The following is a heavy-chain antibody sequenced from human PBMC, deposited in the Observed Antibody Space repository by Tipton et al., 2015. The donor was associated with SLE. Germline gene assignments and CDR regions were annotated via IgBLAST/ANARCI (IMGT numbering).Heavy chain of an antibody. V-gene: IGHV3-23*01. CDR2: ISGSGDDT. J-gene: IGHJ4*02. CDR1: GLTFSTYA. CDR3: ARGPPFL. Sequence: GSLRLSCAASGLTFSTYAVSWVRQAPGKGLEWVSAISGSGDDTYYADSVKGRFTISRDNSKNSLYLQMNSLRAEHAAVYYCARGPPFLWGQGTLVTVSS.